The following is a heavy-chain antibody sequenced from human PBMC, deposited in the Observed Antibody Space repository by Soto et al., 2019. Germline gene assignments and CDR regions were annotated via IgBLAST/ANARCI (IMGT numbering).Heavy chain of an antibody. J-gene: IGHJ5*02. CDR2: IIPIFGTS. CDR3: ARSTRPYCTNGVCPFGP. D-gene: IGHD2-8*01. CDR1: GYTFTSYD. Sequence: SVKGSCKAAGYTFTSYDINWVRQTPGQGLEWMGGIIPIFGTSNYAQKFQGRVTITADESTSTAYMELSSLRSEDTAVYYCARSTRPYCTNGVCPFGPWGQGTLVTLSS. V-gene: IGHV1-69*13.